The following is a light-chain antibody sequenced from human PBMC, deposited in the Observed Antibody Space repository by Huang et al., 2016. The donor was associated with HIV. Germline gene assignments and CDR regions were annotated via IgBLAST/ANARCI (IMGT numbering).Light chain of an antibody. J-gene: IGKJ5*01. CDR3: QQYHSSPVT. V-gene: IGKV3-20*01. CDR2: GAS. CDR1: QSISRSY. Sequence: IVLTQSPGTLSVSPGERAALSCRASQSISRSYLVWYQQKPGQAPRLLIYGASSRATGIPDRFGGSGSGRDFTLTISRLEPEDFAVYFCQQYHSSPVTFGQGTRLEIK.